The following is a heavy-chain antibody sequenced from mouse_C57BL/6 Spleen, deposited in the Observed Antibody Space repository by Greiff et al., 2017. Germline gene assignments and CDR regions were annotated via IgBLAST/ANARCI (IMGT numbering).Heavy chain of an antibody. V-gene: IGHV1-15*01. Sequence: QVQLKESGAELVRPGASVTLSCKASGYTFTDYEMHWVKQTPVHGLEWIGAIDPETGGTAYNQKFKGKAIVTADKSSSTAYMELRSLASEDADVYDCTRDYDWYFDVWGTGTTVTVSS. CDR3: TRDYDWYFDV. D-gene: IGHD1-1*02. J-gene: IGHJ1*03. CDR1: GYTFTDYE. CDR2: IDPETGGT.